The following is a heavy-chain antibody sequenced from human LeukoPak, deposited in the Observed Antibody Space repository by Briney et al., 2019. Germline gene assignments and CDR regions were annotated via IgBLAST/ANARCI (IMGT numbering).Heavy chain of an antibody. Sequence: QPGRSLRLSCAASGFTFTDYSMHWVRQAPGKGLEWVSGISWNSGSIGYADSVKGRFTISRDNAKNSLYLQMNSLRAEDTALYYCANSHDYGDYYFDYWGQGTLVTVSS. CDR3: ANSHDYGDYYFDY. J-gene: IGHJ4*02. CDR2: ISWNSGSI. CDR1: GFTFTDYS. D-gene: IGHD4-17*01. V-gene: IGHV3-9*01.